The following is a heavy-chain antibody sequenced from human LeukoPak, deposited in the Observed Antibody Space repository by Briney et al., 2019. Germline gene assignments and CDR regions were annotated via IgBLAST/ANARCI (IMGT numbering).Heavy chain of an antibody. CDR1: GFTFSSYW. Sequence: GGSLRLSCAASGFTFSSYWMRWVHQAPGKGLVWVSRINSDGSSTSYADSVKGRFTISRDNAKNTLYLQMNSLRAEDTAVYYCARRYCSSTSCYYDYWGQGTLVTVSS. CDR3: ARRYCSSTSCYYDY. CDR2: INSDGSST. D-gene: IGHD2-2*01. V-gene: IGHV3-74*01. J-gene: IGHJ4*02.